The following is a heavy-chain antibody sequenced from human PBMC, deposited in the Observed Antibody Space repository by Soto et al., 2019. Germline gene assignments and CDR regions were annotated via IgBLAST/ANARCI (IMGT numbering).Heavy chain of an antibody. CDR1: GGSVSGASYY. CDR3: ARGLDFYGSGSPDLNGY. J-gene: IGHJ4*02. V-gene: IGHV4-61*01. Sequence: SETLSLTCTVSGGSVSGASYYWSWIRQPPGKGLEWIGNINHSGATNYNPSLKTRATISVDTSKKQFSLKLRSVTSADTAVYYCARGLDFYGSGSPDLNGYWGQGTLVTVSS. CDR2: INHSGAT. D-gene: IGHD3-10*01.